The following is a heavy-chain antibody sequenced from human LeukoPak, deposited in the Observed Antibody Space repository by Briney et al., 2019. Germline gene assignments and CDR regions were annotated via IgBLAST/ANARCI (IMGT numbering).Heavy chain of an antibody. CDR3: TTDVLGAVVITVFDY. Sequence: GGSLRLSCGASGFTFSNYWMNWVRQAPGKGLEWVGRIKSKTDGGTTDYAAPVKGRFTISRDDSKNTLYLQMNSLKTEDTAVYYCTTDVLGAVVITVFDYWGQGTLVTVSS. CDR1: GFTFSNYW. D-gene: IGHD3-22*01. CDR2: IKSKTDGGTT. J-gene: IGHJ4*02. V-gene: IGHV3-15*07.